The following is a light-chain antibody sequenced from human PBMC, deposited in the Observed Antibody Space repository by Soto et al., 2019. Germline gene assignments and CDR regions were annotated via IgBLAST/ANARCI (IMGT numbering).Light chain of an antibody. J-gene: IGLJ1*01. V-gene: IGLV2-14*03. CDR3: NSYTTSNTFV. CDR1: SSDIGAHNF. CDR2: EVI. Sequence: QSALTQPASVSGSPGQAITVSCSGTSSDIGAHNFVSWYQQHPGKAPKLIIYEVINRPSGVSDRFSGSKSGNTASLTISGLQSEDEDDYYCNSYTTSNTFVFGSGTKVTVL.